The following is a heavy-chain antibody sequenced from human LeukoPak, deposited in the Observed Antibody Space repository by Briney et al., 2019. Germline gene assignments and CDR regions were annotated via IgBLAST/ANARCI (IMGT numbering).Heavy chain of an antibody. Sequence: SETLSLTCSVSGGFISSSSWSWIRQPPGKGLEWIGYIYHSGSTNYNPSLKSRVTISVDTSKNQFSLNLTSVTAADTAVYYCARSTYYYDTSGYDYEYYFDLWGQGTLVTVSS. CDR2: IYHSGST. D-gene: IGHD3-22*01. V-gene: IGHV4-59*01. J-gene: IGHJ4*02. CDR1: GGFISSSS. CDR3: ARSTYYYDTSGYDYEYYFDL.